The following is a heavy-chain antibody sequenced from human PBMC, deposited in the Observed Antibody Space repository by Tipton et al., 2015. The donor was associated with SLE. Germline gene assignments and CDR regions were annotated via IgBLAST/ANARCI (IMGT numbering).Heavy chain of an antibody. CDR1: GGSISSSNW. CDR3: ARQKLRSPLFDY. D-gene: IGHD3-16*01. Sequence: GSLRLSCSVSGGSISSSNWWSWVRQPPGKGLEWIGEIYHSGSTNYNPSLKSRVTISVDTSKNQFSLKLSSVTAADTAVYYCARQKLRSPLFDYWGQGTLVTVSS. CDR2: IYHSGST. J-gene: IGHJ4*02. V-gene: IGHV4-4*02.